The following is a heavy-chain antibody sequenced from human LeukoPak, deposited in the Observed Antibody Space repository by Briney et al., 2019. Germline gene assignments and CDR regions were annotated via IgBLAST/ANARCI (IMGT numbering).Heavy chain of an antibody. CDR1: GYTFTSYG. V-gene: IGHV1-18*01. CDR3: ATSGQDSSSWYDWFDP. D-gene: IGHD6-13*01. Sequence: ASVKVSCKASGYTFTSYGISWVRQAPGQGLEWMGWISAYNGNTNYAQKLQGRVTMTEDTSTDTAYMELSSLRSEDTAVYYCATSGQDSSSWYDWFDPWGQGTLVTVSS. J-gene: IGHJ5*02. CDR2: ISAYNGNT.